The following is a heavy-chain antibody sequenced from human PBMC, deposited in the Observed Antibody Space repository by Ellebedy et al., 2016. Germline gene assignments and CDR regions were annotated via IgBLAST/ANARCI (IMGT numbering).Heavy chain of an antibody. Sequence: SETLSLXXTVSGGSISSGDYYWSWIRQPPGKGLEWIGYIYYSGSTYYNPSLKSRVTISVDTSKNQFSLKLSSVTAADTAVYYCARDSRIVGAQGVDYWGQGTLVTVSS. CDR1: GGSISSGDYY. CDR2: IYYSGST. V-gene: IGHV4-30-4*01. CDR3: ARDSRIVGAQGVDY. J-gene: IGHJ4*02. D-gene: IGHD1-26*01.